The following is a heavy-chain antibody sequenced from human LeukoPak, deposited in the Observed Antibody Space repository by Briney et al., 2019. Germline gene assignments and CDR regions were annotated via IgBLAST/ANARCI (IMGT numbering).Heavy chain of an antibody. J-gene: IGHJ4*02. CDR2: IYHSGST. CDR3: ARRIQPYYFDY. V-gene: IGHV4-30-2*01. CDR1: GGSISSGGYS. Sequence: SETLSLTCAVSGGSISSGGYSWSWIRQPPGKGLEWIGYIYHSGSTYYNPSLRSRVTISVDRSKNQFSLKLSSVTAADTAVYYCARRIQPYYFDYWGQGTLVTVSS. D-gene: IGHD5-18*01.